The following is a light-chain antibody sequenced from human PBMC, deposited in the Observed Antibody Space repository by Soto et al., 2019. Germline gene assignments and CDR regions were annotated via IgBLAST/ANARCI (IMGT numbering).Light chain of an antibody. CDR2: AAS. V-gene: IGKV1-12*01. Sequence: DIQVTQSPSSVSASVGDRVTITCRASQGLVSWLAWYQQKPGKAPKLLIYAASSFQGGVPSRFSGSASGTDFTLTISSLQPEDFATYYCQQTSSFPLTFGGGTKVELK. CDR1: QGLVSW. J-gene: IGKJ4*01. CDR3: QQTSSFPLT.